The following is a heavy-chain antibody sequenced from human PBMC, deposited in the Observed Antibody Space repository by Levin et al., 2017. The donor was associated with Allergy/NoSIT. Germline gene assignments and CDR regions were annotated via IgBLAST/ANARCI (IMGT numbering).Heavy chain of an antibody. CDR3: ARDFGSFWWFGEYYYYYGMDV. V-gene: IGHV3-48*01. J-gene: IGHJ6*02. CDR1: GFTFSSYS. D-gene: IGHD3-10*01. Sequence: GESLKISCAASGFTFSSYSMNWVRQAPGKGLEWVSYISSSSSTIYYADSVKGRFTISRDNAKNSLYLQMNSLRAEDTAVYYCARDFGSFWWFGEYYYYYGMDVWGQGTTVTVSS. CDR2: ISSSSSTI.